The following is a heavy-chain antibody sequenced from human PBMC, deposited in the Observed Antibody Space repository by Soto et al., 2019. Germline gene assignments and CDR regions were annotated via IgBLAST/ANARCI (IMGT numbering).Heavy chain of an antibody. J-gene: IGHJ4*02. V-gene: IGHV6-1*01. CDR1: GDSVSSNSAA. CDR3: ARFHSDKSAFDS. Sequence: QVQLQQTGPGLVKPSQTLSLTCGISGDSVSSNSAAWIWIRQSPSRGLQWLGRTYYRSKWYNDYALSVQSRITITPDTSKNQFSLQLKSVTPDDTAVYYCARFHSDKSAFDSWGQGILVTVSS. CDR2: TYYRSKWYN. D-gene: IGHD6-13*01.